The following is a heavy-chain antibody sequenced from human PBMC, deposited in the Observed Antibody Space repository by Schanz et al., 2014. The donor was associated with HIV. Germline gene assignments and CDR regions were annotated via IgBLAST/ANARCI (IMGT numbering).Heavy chain of an antibody. V-gene: IGHV3-30-3*02. CDR2: KSYDGSNK. CDR3: AKVGRIYSTTWIDY. CDR1: GFSLRSYA. D-gene: IGHD2-2*01. J-gene: IGHJ4*02. Sequence: QLVESGGGVVQPGRALRLSCGASGFSLRSYAMHWVRQAPGKGLEWGAAKSYDGSNKYYAGSVKGRFTISRDNSKNTLYLQMNSLRSEDTAVYYCAKVGRIYSTTWIDYWGQGTLVTVSS.